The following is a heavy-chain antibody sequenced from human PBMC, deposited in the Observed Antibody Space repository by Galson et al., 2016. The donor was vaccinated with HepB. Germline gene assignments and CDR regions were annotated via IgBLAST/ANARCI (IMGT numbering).Heavy chain of an antibody. CDR2: TYHRSQWYY. CDR3: ARAALGHTRTFDL. D-gene: IGHD1/OR15-1a*01. J-gene: IGHJ3*01. V-gene: IGHV6-1*01. Sequence: CAISGDSVSSFSAAWNWIRQSPSRGLEWLGRTYHRSQWYYDYAPSLEGRISVTPDTAKNQFSLQLQAVTPEDTAIYYCARAALGHTRTFDLWAQGTMVTVSS. CDR1: GDSVSSFSAA.